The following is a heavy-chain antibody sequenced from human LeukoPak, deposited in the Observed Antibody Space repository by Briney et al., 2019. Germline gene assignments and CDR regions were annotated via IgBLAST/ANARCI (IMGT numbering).Heavy chain of an antibody. CDR1: GDSISSSNW. CDR3: ARSCRYSGHDYYFDP. Sequence: PSGTLSLTCAVSGDSISSSNWWSWVRQPPGKGLEWIGQIYHSGSTNYNPSLKSRVTISLDKSKNQFSLDLISVTAADTAVYYCARSCRYSGHDYYFDPWGQGTLVTVSS. V-gene: IGHV4-4*02. CDR2: IYHSGST. D-gene: IGHD5-12*01. J-gene: IGHJ5*02.